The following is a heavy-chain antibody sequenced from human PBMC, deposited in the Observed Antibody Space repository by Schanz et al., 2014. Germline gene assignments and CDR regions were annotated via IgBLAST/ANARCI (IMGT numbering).Heavy chain of an antibody. Sequence: QVQLVQSGAEVKKAGASVKVSCKVSGYPLSQLSIHWVRQAPGKGLEWMGWINPNSGGTNYPQRFQGRVTTTRDTSSRTVYMQLSRLTSDDTAVYFCARERGRGYCSRTSCSKDYGMDVWGQGTTVTVSS. V-gene: IGHV1-2*02. J-gene: IGHJ6*02. CDR1: GYPLSQLS. D-gene: IGHD2-2*01. CDR3: ARERGRGYCSRTSCSKDYGMDV. CDR2: INPNSGGT.